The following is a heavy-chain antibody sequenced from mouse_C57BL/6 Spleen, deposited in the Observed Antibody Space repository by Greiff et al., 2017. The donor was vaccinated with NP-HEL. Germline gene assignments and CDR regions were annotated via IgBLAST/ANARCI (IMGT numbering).Heavy chain of an antibody. Sequence: VQLQQSGAELARPGASVKLSCKASGYTFTSYGISWVKQRTGQGLEWIGEIYPRSGNTYYNEKFKGKATLTADKSSSTAYMELRSLTSEDSAVYFWARDAGSYGSNSAWFAYWGQGTLVTVSA. CDR2: IYPRSGNT. CDR3: ARDAGSYGSNSAWFAY. D-gene: IGHD1-1*01. J-gene: IGHJ3*01. CDR1: GYTFTSYG. V-gene: IGHV1-81*01.